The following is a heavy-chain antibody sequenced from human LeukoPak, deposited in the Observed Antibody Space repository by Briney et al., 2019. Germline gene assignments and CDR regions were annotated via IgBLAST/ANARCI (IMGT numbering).Heavy chain of an antibody. J-gene: IGHJ3*02. CDR2: IRYDGSNK. CDR3: AKVYDSSGYYFPDAFDI. D-gene: IGHD3-22*01. Sequence: PGGSLRLSCAASGFTFSSYGMHWVRQAPGKGLEWVAFIRYDGSNKYYADSVKGRFTISRDNSKNTLYLQMNSLRAEDTAVYYCAKVYDSSGYYFPDAFDIWGQGTMVTVSS. V-gene: IGHV3-30*02. CDR1: GFTFSSYG.